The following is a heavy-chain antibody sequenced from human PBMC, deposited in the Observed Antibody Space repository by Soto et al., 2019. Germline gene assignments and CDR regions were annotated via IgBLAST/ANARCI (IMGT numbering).Heavy chain of an antibody. CDR2: ISYHGSDK. Sequence: QVQLVESGGGVVQPGRSLRLSCAVSGFTFSSDAMHWLRHAPGKGLEWLAVISYHGSDKHEVDSVKGRFTISRDNSKNTLYLQMNSLRAEHTALYYCARSRSYYDTSDYLDYWRQRTQVTVSS. J-gene: IGHJ4*02. CDR3: ARSRSYYDTSDYLDY. D-gene: IGHD3-22*01. V-gene: IGHV3-30-3*01. CDR1: GFTFSSDA.